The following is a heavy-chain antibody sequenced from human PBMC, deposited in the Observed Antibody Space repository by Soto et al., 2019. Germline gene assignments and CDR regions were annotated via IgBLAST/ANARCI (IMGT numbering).Heavy chain of an antibody. Sequence: GGSLRLSCAASGFTFSSYAMHWVRQAPGKGLEWVAVISYDGSNKYYADSVKGRFTISRDNSKNTLYLQMNSLRAEDTAVYYCASDERGPWGQGTLVTVSS. CDR2: ISYDGSNK. J-gene: IGHJ5*02. CDR1: GFTFSSYA. CDR3: ASDERGP. V-gene: IGHV3-30-3*01.